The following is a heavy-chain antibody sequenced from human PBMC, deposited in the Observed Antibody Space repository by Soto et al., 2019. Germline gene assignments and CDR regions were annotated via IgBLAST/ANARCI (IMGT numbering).Heavy chain of an antibody. Sequence: PXATLALTCTVSGGSIRSGGYYWRWVRQSPRRGLEWIGNIYYSGSTYYNPSLKSRLTISVDTSKNQFSLNLSSVTAADTAVYYCARDRLMATAGTARHYFGLDVWGQGTTVTV. CDR2: IYYSGST. CDR1: GGSIRSGGYY. D-gene: IGHD5-18*01. V-gene: IGHV4-31*03. J-gene: IGHJ6*02. CDR3: ARDRLMATAGTARHYFGLDV.